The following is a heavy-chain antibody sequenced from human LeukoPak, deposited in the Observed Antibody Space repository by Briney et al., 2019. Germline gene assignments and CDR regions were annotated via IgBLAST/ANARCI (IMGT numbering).Heavy chain of an antibody. CDR2: IKQDGSEK. CDR3: ARDWNWKADY. Sequence: GGSLRLSCAASGFTFSSYLMSWVRQAPGKGLQWVANIKQDGSEKYYVDSVKGRFTISRDNTKNSLYLQMNSLRAEDTAVYYCARDWNWKADYWGQGTLVTVSS. V-gene: IGHV3-7*04. D-gene: IGHD1-1*01. CDR1: GFTFSSYL. J-gene: IGHJ4*02.